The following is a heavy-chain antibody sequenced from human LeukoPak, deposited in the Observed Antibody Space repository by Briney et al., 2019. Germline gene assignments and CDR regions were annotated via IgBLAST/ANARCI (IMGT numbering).Heavy chain of an antibody. V-gene: IGHV3-20*04. CDR3: ARSHYYYYMDV. J-gene: IGHJ6*03. CDR1: GFTFSSYW. Sequence: GGSLRLSCAASGFTFSSYWMHWVRQAPGKGLVWVSGINWNGGSTGYADSVKGRFTISRDNAKNSLYLQMNSLRAEDTALYYCARSHYYYYMDVWGKGTTVTVSS. CDR2: INWNGGST.